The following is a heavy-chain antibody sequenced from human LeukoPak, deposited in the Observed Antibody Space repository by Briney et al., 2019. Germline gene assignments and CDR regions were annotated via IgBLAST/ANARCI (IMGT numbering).Heavy chain of an antibody. J-gene: IGHJ5*02. CDR2: IYYSGNT. CDR3: ARLWSEGNWENWFDP. Sequence: LETLSLTCTVSGGSISSYYWSWIRQPPGKGLEWIGYIYYSGNTNYNPSHKSRVTISVDTSKNQFSLKLSSVTAADTAVYYCARLWSEGNWENWFDPWGQGTLVTVSS. V-gene: IGHV4-59*01. CDR1: GGSISSYY. D-gene: IGHD3-3*01.